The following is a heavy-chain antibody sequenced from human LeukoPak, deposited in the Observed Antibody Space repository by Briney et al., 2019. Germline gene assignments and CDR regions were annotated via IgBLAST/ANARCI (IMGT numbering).Heavy chain of an antibody. CDR1: GYTFTSYY. CDR3: ARAGVRSSYYYYYGMDV. D-gene: IGHD3-10*02. Sequence: ASVKVSCKASGYTFTSYYMHWVRQAPGQGLEWMGIINPGGGSTSYAQKFQGRVTMTRDTSTSTVYMELSSLRSEDTAVYYCARAGVRSSYYYYYGMDVWGQGTTVTVSS. CDR2: INPGGGST. J-gene: IGHJ6*02. V-gene: IGHV1-46*01.